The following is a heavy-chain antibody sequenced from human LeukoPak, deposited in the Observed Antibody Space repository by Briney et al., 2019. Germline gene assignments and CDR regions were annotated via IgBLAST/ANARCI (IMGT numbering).Heavy chain of an antibody. V-gene: IGHV1-18*01. CDR3: ARLYCSSTSCYTGYYYYGMDV. Sequence: ASVKVSCKASGYTFTSYGISWVRQAPGQGLGWMGWIIAYNGNTNYAQKLQGRVTMTTDTSTSTAYMELRSLGSDDTAVYYCARLYCSSTSCYTGYYYYGMDVWGQGTTVTVSS. CDR2: IIAYNGNT. D-gene: IGHD2-2*02. CDR1: GYTFTSYG. J-gene: IGHJ6*02.